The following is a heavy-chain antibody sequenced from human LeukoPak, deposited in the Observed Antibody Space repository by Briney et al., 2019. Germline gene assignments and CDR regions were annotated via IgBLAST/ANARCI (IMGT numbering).Heavy chain of an antibody. V-gene: IGHV3-23*01. CDR1: GFNFSSYA. CDR2: ISGSGGST. D-gene: IGHD2-15*01. CDR3: AKFMVGPKNYFDY. J-gene: IGHJ4*02. Sequence: GGSLRLSCAASGFNFSSYAMSWVRQAQGKGLEGVSAISGSGGSTYYADSVKARFTISRDNSKNTLYLQMNSLRAEDTAVYYCAKFMVGPKNYFDYWGQGTLVTVSS.